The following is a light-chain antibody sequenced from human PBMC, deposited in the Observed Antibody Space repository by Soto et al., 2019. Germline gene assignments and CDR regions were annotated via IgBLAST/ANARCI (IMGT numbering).Light chain of an antibody. CDR1: QSIAKY. CDR3: QHSYSIIHT. J-gene: IGKJ3*01. V-gene: IGKV1-39*01. CDR2: AGS. Sequence: DIQMTQSPSSLSASVGDRVTITCRASQSIAKYLNWYQQKPGKAPKLLIYAGSSLQSGVPSRFSGSGSGTDFTLIISSLQPEDFATYYCQHSYSIIHTLGPGTAGDIX.